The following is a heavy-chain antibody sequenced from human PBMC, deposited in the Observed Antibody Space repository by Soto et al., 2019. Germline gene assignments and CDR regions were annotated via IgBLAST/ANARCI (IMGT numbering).Heavy chain of an antibody. CDR3: VPRLVAHCRGVCSLSDY. CDR2: IYWDDDD. Sequence: QITLKESGPTVVRPTQTLTLTCTFSGFSLTNIGVGVGWIRQPPGKAPDWLALIYWDDDDFYSPSLKSRLTITKDTAKDLVYLTMSNMDPVDTATYYCVPRLVAHCRGVCSLSDYWGQGTLVTVSS. D-gene: IGHD2-21*02. J-gene: IGHJ4*02. CDR1: GFSLTNIGVG. V-gene: IGHV2-5*02.